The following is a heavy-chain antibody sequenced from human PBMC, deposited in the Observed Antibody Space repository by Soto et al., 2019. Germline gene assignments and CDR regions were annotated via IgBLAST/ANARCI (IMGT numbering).Heavy chain of an antibody. Sequence: GGSLRLSCTASGFTFGDYAMSWFRQAPGKGLEWVGFIRSKAYGGTTHYAASVKGRFTISRDDSKSIAYLQMNSLKTEDTAVNYCSTNYYDSSGYDNWFDPWGQGTLVTVSS. J-gene: IGHJ5*02. CDR1: GFTFGDYA. D-gene: IGHD3-22*01. V-gene: IGHV3-49*03. CDR2: IRSKAYGGTT. CDR3: STNYYDSSGYDNWFDP.